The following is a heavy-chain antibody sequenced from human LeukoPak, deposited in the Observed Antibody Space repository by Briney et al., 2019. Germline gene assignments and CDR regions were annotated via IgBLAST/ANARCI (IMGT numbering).Heavy chain of an antibody. CDR2: ITGSGATT. CDR3: AKGDCGGTCLLIDN. D-gene: IGHD2-15*01. J-gene: IGHJ4*02. Sequence: SGGSLRLSCAASGFTFSGYAMSWVRQAPAKGLEWVSVITGSGATTYYADSVRGRFTVSRDNSKNTLYLQMNSLRAEDTAVYFCAKGDCGGTCLLIDNWGQGTLVTVSS. CDR1: GFTFSGYA. V-gene: IGHV3-23*01.